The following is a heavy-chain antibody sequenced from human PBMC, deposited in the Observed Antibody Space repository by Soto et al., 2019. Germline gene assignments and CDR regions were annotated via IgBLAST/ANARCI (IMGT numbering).Heavy chain of an antibody. Sequence: ASETLSLTCTVSGGSISSGDYYWSWIRQPPGKGLEWIGYIYYSGSTYYNPSLKSRVTISVDTSKNQFSLKLSSVTAADTAVYYCARGICSTSCQYYYYGMDVWGQGTTVTVS. CDR3: ARGICSTSCQYYYYGMDV. CDR1: GGSISSGDYY. V-gene: IGHV4-30-4*01. D-gene: IGHD2-2*01. J-gene: IGHJ6*02. CDR2: IYYSGST.